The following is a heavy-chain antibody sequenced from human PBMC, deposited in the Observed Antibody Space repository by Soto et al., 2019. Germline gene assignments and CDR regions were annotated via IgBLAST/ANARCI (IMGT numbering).Heavy chain of an antibody. CDR3: AREMHPMIVGFAPPSSSHYALSY. V-gene: IGHV1-2*04. CDR1: GYTFTGYY. Sequence: QVQLVQSGAEVKKPGASVKVSCKASGYTFTGYYMHWVRQAPGQGLEWMGWINPNSGGTNYAQKLQGWVTMTRDTSISTAYMELSRLRSDDTAVYYCAREMHPMIVGFAPPSSSHYALSYWGQGTLVIVSS. J-gene: IGHJ4*02. D-gene: IGHD3-22*01. CDR2: INPNSGGT.